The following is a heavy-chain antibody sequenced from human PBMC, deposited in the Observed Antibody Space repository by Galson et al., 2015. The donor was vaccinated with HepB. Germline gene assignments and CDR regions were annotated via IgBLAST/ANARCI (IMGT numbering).Heavy chain of an antibody. CDR2: IRSKANSYAT. CDR3: TRGDSSGTLATYYMDV. CDR1: GFTFSGSA. J-gene: IGHJ6*03. Sequence: SLRLSCAASGFTFSGSAMHWVRQASGKGLEWVGRIRSKANSYATAYAASVKGRFTISRDDSKNTAYLQMNSLKTEDTAVYYCTRGDSSGTLATYYMDVWGKGTTVTVSS. D-gene: IGHD3-22*01. V-gene: IGHV3-73*01.